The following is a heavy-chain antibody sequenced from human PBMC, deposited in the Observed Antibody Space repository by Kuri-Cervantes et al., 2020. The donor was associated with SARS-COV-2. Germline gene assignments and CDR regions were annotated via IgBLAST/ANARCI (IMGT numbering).Heavy chain of an antibody. D-gene: IGHD2-2*01. CDR1: GGSFSGYY. CDR2: IYYSGST. CDR3: ARDPGDCSSTSCHPNWFDP. V-gene: IGHV4-34*01. Sequence: GSLRLSCAVYGGSFSGYYWSWIRQPPGKGLGWIGSIYYSGSTYYNPSLKSRVTISVDTSKNQFSLKLSSVTAADTAVYYCARDPGDCSSTSCHPNWFDPWGQGTLVTVSS. J-gene: IGHJ5*02.